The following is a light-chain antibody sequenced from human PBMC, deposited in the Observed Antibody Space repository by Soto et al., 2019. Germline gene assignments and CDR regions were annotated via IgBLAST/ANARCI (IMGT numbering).Light chain of an antibody. CDR1: SSDVGAYNY. Sequence: QSDLTQPASVSGSPGQSITISCTGTSSDVGAYNYVSWYQQHPGKAPKLMIYEVSNRPSGVSNRFSGSKSGNTASLTISGLQAEDEADYYCSSYTSSSTPCVVFGGGTKLTVL. J-gene: IGLJ2*01. CDR3: SSYTSSSTPCVV. CDR2: EVS. V-gene: IGLV2-14*01.